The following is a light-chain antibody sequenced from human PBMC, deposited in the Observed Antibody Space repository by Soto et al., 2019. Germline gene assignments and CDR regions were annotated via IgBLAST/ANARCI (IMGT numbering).Light chain of an antibody. CDR1: QYINTR. CDR3: QQYNDWPLT. CDR2: QTS. J-gene: IGKJ1*01. V-gene: IGKV3D-15*01. Sequence: EIVLTQSPATLSSFPGDRVTLSCRASQYINTRLAWYQHRPGQAPRLLIYQTSLRAAGIPARFSGTGSGTEFTLTISSLQSEDFALYYCQQYNDWPLTFGQGTRW.